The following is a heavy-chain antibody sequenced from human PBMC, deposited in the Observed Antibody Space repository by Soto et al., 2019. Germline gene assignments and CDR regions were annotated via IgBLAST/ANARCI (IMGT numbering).Heavy chain of an antibody. CDR2: ITTGGGKT. Sequence: PGGSLRLSCAASGFIFSTYSMNWVRQVPGKGLEWVSTITTGGGKTYYADSVKGRFTISRDDSKSTLYLQMNSLGAEDTAVYYCAKLMWAISVSGTGPGYNWFDPWGQGTLVTVSS. CDR1: GFIFSTYS. D-gene: IGHD6-19*01. CDR3: AKLMWAISVSGTGPGYNWFDP. V-gene: IGHV3-23*01. J-gene: IGHJ5*02.